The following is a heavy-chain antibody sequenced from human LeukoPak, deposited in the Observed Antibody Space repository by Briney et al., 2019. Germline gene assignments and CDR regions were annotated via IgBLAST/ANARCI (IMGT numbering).Heavy chain of an antibody. V-gene: IGHV1-18*01. CDR2: IGGYNGNT. CDR1: GFVFTDYG. J-gene: IGHJ6*02. CDR3: ARGYGDYIYGMDV. D-gene: IGHD4-17*01. Sequence: SVKVSCRTSGFVFTDYGITWVRQAPGQGLEWMGWIGGYNGNTKYGKKLQGRVTMTPDPSTSTAYMELRNLRSDDTALYYCARGYGDYIYGMDVWGQGTTVTVSS.